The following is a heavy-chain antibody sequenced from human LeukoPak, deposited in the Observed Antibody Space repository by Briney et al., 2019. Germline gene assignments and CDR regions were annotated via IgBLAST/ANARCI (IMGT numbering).Heavy chain of an antibody. CDR3: ARVRLFDAFDI. CDR1: GGSFSGYY. V-gene: IGHV4-34*01. Sequence: PSETLSLTCAVYGGSFSGYYWSWIRQPPGKGLEWIGEINHSGSTNYNPSLKSRVTISVDTPKNQFSLKLSSVTAADTAVYYCARVRLFDAFDIWGQGTMVTVSS. J-gene: IGHJ3*02. D-gene: IGHD2-21*01. CDR2: INHSGST.